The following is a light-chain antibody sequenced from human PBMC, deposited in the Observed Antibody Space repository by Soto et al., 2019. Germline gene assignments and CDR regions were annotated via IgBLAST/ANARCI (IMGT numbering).Light chain of an antibody. V-gene: IGKV3-20*01. CDR2: GAS. Sequence: ELVLTQSPVTLSLSPGERATLSCRAVQSVSSSYLAWYQQKPGQSPRLLIYGASSRATVIPDRFSGSGSGTDFTLTISRLEPEDFAVYYCQQYGSSPSWTFGQGTKV. CDR3: QQYGSSPSWT. CDR1: QSVSSSY. J-gene: IGKJ1*01.